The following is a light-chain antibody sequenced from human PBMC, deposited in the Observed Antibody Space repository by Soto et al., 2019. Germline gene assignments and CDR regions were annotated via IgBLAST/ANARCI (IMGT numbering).Light chain of an antibody. CDR2: AAS. CDR3: QQSYSTPRT. CDR1: QSISSY. Sequence: IQMTQSPSSLSASVGDRVTISCRAGQSISSYLNWYQQKPGKAPKLLIYAASSLQSGVPSRFSGSGSGTDFTLTISSLQPEDFATYYCQQSYSTPRTFGQGTKVDI. V-gene: IGKV1-39*01. J-gene: IGKJ1*01.